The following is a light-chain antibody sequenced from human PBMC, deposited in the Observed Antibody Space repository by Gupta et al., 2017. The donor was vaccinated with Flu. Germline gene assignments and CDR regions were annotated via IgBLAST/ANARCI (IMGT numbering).Light chain of an antibody. CDR2: EVS. CDR3: SSYTTSDTWV. CDR1: SSDIGGFNY. Sequence: QSITSSCTGTSSDIGGFNYVYWYQQHSDKAHKLIIYEVSRPSGVSYRFSGSKFGNTASLTISGRQAEDEADYYCSSYTTSDTWVFGGGTKLTVL. V-gene: IGLV2-14*01. J-gene: IGLJ3*02.